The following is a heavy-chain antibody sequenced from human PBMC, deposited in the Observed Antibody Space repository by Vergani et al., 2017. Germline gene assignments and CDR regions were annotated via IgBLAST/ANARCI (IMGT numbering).Heavy chain of an antibody. V-gene: IGHV4-34*01. CDR1: GGSFSGYY. CDR2: INHSGST. D-gene: IGHD6-13*01. CDR3: ARGQQLVDY. J-gene: IGHJ4*02. Sequence: QVQLQQWGAGLLRPSETLSLTCAVYGGSFSGYYWSWIRKPPGKGLEWIGEINHSGSTNYNPSLKSRVTISVDTSKNQFSLKLSSVTAADTAVYYCARGQQLVDYWGQGTLVTVSA.